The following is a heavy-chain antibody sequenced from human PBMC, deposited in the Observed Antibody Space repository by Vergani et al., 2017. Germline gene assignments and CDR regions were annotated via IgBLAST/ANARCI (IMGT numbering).Heavy chain of an antibody. CDR3: ARDGPAGAFDI. CDR2: IYYSGST. J-gene: IGHJ3*02. D-gene: IGHD6-19*01. CDR1: GGSISSYY. V-gene: IGHV4-59*01. Sequence: QVQLQESGPGLVKPSETLSLTCTVSGGSISSYYWSWIRQPPGKGLEWVGYIYYSGSTNYNPALKRRVTISVDTSKNQFSLKLSSVTAADTAVYYCARDGPAGAFDIWGQGTMVTVSS.